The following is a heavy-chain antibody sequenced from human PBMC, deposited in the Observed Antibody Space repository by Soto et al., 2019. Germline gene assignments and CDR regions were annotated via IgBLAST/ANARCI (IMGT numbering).Heavy chain of an antibody. V-gene: IGHV4-34*01. CDR1: GGSFSGYY. CDR2: INHSGST. CDR3: ARQGEDYYGEGAFDI. J-gene: IGHJ3*02. Sequence: SETLSXTCAVYGGSFSGYYWSWIRXPPGKGLEWIGEINHSGSTNYNPSLKSRVTISVDTSKNQFSLKLSSVTAADTAVYYCARQGEDYYGEGAFDIWGQGTMVTVSS. D-gene: IGHD4-17*01.